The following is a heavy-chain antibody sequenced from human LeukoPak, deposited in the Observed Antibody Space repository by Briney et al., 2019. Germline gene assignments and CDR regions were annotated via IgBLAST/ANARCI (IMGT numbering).Heavy chain of an antibody. D-gene: IGHD3/OR15-3a*01. CDR2: IYYSGTT. V-gene: IGHV4-39*07. CDR1: NGSISSSSYY. Sequence: SETLPLTCTVSNGSISSSSYYWGWIRQPPGKGLEWIGSIYYSGTTYYNPSLKSRVTISLDTSKNQFSLKLSSVTAADTAVYYCARDKGGLGRGYYYMDVWGKGTTVTVSS. CDR3: ARDKGGLGRGYYYMDV. J-gene: IGHJ6*03.